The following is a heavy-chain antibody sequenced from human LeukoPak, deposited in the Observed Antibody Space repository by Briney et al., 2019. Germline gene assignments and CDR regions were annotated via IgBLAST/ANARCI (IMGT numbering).Heavy chain of an antibody. CDR2: ISWNGDNR. V-gene: IGHV3-9*01. D-gene: IGHD6-19*01. CDR1: GFRFDDCA. Sequence: PGRSLRLSCAASGFRFDDCAMHWVRQAPGEGLEWVSGISWNGDNRDYADSVKGRFTISRDNAENSLYLQMNSLRAEDTALYYCAKARSALAGANFDSWGQGTLVTVSS. J-gene: IGHJ4*02. CDR3: AKARSALAGANFDS.